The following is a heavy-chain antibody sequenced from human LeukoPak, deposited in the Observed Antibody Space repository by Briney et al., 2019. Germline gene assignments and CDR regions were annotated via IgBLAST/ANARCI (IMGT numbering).Heavy chain of an antibody. CDR1: GFTFSSYS. J-gene: IGHJ3*01. CDR3: VRRGFGGWGAFDL. D-gene: IGHD3-10*01. CDR2: ISGSSDTI. Sequence: GGSLRLSCAASGFTFSSYSMNWVRQAPGKGLEWVSYISGSSDTITYADSVKGRFTISRDNAKNTVYLQMNSLRAEDTAIYYCVRRGFGGWGAFDLWGQATMVTVSS. V-gene: IGHV3-48*01.